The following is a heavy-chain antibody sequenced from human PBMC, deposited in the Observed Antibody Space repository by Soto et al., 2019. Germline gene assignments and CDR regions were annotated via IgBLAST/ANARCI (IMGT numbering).Heavy chain of an antibody. J-gene: IGHJ6*02. CDR1: GFTFSSYG. D-gene: IGHD1-26*01. Sequence: GGSLRLSCAASGFTFSSYGMHWVRQAPGKGLEWVAVISYDGSNKYYADSVKGRFTISRDNSKNTLYLQMNGLRAEDTAVYYCAKDGYSGSYYYYYGMDVWGQGTTVTVSS. CDR3: AKDGYSGSYYYYYGMDV. CDR2: ISYDGSNK. V-gene: IGHV3-30*18.